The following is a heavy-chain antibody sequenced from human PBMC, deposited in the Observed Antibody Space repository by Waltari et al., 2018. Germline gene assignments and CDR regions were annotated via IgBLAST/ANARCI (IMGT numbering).Heavy chain of an antibody. CDR1: GYSISSGYY. CDR2: IYHSGST. V-gene: IGHV4-38-2*01. J-gene: IGHJ4*02. Sequence: QVQLQESGPGLVKPSETLSLTCAVSGYSISSGYYWGWIRQPPGKGLEWIGSIYHSGSTYYNPSLKSRVTISVDTSKNQFSRKLSAVTAADTAVYYCARLEVGSSSWTFDYWGQGTLVTVSS. D-gene: IGHD6-13*01. CDR3: ARLEVGSSSWTFDY.